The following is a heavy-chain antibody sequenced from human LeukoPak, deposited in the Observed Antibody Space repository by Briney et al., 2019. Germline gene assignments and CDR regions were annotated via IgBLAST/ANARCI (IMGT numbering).Heavy chain of an antibody. CDR3: AGGASSGYDSIGVC. Sequence: GGSLRLSCAASEFTFNNYWMSWVRQAPGKGLEWVANIKQDGSEKYYVDSVKGRFTISRDNAKNSLYLQMNSLRAEDTAVYYCAGGASSGYDSIGVCWGQGTLVTVSS. J-gene: IGHJ4*02. D-gene: IGHD3-22*01. CDR1: EFTFNNYW. CDR2: IKQDGSEK. V-gene: IGHV3-7*01.